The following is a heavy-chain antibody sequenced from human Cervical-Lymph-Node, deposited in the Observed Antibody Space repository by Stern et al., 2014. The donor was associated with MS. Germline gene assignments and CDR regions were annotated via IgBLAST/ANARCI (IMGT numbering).Heavy chain of an antibody. J-gene: IGHJ4*02. V-gene: IGHV3-33*01. CDR2: IWYDGSNP. CDR3: ASAYSSSHYYFDY. D-gene: IGHD6-13*01. CDR1: GFSFSRYA. Sequence: VQLVESGGGVVQPGRSLRLSCAASGFSFSRYAMHWVRQAPGKGLEWAALIWYDGSNPYYADYVTGRFTISRDNFKNTLYLQMNSLRAEDTAVYYCASAYSSSHYYFDYWGQGTLVTVSS.